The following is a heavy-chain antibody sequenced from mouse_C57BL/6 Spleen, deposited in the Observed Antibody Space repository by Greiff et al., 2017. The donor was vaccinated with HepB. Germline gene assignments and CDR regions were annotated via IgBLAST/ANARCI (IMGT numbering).Heavy chain of an antibody. CDR2: ILPGSGST. D-gene: IGHD2-4*01. J-gene: IGHJ3*01. V-gene: IGHV1-9*01. Sequence: VQLQQSGAELMKPGASVKLSCKAPGYTFTGYWIEWVKQRPGHGLEWIGEILPGSGSTNYNEKFKGKATFTADPSSTTAYMQLSSLTTEDSAIYYCARTNYDYETWFAYWGQGTLVTVAA. CDR3: ARTNYDYETWFAY. CDR1: GYTFTGYW.